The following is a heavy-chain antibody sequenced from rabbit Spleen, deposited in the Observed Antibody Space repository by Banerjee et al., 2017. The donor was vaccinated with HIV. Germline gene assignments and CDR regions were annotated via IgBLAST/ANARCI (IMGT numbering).Heavy chain of an antibody. CDR2: IYTGDGNA. CDR3: ARGSATMTMVITGYYLNL. J-gene: IGHJ4*01. D-gene: IGHD2-1*01. V-gene: IGHV1S40*01. CDR1: GFSFSSSYW. Sequence: QSLEESGGDLVKPGASLTLTCTASGFSFSSSYWICWVRQAPGKGLEWIGCIYTGDGNAYYASWAKGRFTISKTSLTTVTLQMTSLTAADTATYFCARGSATMTMVITGYYLNLWGQGTLVTVS.